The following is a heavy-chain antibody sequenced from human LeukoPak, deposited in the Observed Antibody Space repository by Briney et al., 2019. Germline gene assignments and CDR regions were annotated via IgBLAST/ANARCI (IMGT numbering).Heavy chain of an antibody. CDR1: GYSFTSGHY. Sequence: SETLSLTCSVSGYSFTSGHYWGWIRQPPGKGLEWIANIYHTGSAHYNPSLKSRVTISVDTSKNQFSLKLSSVTAADTAVYYCARYCTSTTCILRGFDYWGQGTLVTVTS. V-gene: IGHV4-38-2*01. CDR3: ARYCTSTTCILRGFDY. CDR2: IYHTGSA. D-gene: IGHD2-2*01. J-gene: IGHJ4*02.